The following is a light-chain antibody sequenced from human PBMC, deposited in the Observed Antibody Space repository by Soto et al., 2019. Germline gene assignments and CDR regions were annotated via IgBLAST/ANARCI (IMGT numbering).Light chain of an antibody. CDR2: RNN. J-gene: IGLJ1*01. CDR3: AAWDDSVSGYV. V-gene: IGLV1-47*01. CDR1: SSSIGSNN. Sequence: QSVLTQPPSASGTPGQRVTISCSGSSSSIGSNNVYWYHQLPGTAPKLLIYRNNQRPSGVPDRFSGSKSGTSASLAISGLRSEDEADYYCAAWDDSVSGYVFGTGTKLTVL.